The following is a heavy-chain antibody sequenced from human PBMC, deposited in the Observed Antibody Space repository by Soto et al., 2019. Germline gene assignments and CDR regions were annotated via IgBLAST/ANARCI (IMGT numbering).Heavy chain of an antibody. CDR1: GGTFSSYA. CDR2: IIPIFGTA. CDR3: ARDCTNGVCYRFARPYGMDV. D-gene: IGHD2-8*01. J-gene: IGHJ6*02. V-gene: IGHV1-69*13. Sequence: SVKVSCKASGGTFSSYAISWVRQAPGQGLEWMGGIIPIFGTANYAQKFQGIVTITADESTSTAYMELSSLRSEDTAVYYCARDCTNGVCYRFARPYGMDVWGQGTTVTVSS.